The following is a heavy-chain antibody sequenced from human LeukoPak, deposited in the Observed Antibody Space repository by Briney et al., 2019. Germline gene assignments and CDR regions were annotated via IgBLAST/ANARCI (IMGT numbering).Heavy chain of an antibody. CDR1: GGSISRGVDY. V-gene: IGHV4-31*03. CDR3: AIWGDYYYSSGYHNFDY. Sequence: PSETLSLTCTVSGGSISRGVDYWSWIRQHPGEGLEWNWYIYCSGSTYYDPSHKRRVTISVDTSKNQFSLKLSSVAAAETAVYYGAIWGDYYYSSGYHNFDYWGQGTLVTVSS. J-gene: IGHJ4*02. CDR2: IYCSGST. D-gene: IGHD3-22*01.